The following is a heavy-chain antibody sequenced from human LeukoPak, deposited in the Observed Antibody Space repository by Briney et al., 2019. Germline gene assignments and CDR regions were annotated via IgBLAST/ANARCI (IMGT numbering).Heavy chain of an antibody. V-gene: IGHV3-48*01. CDR1: GFNFNIYS. D-gene: IGHD6-19*01. CDR2: LSRSTTII. Sequence: PGGSLRLSCAASGFNFNIYSMNWVRQAPGKGLEWISYLSRSTTIIYYADSVKGRFTISRDNAKSSLYLQMNSLRAEDTAMYYCARSGWYDYFDYLGQGTLVTVSS. J-gene: IGHJ4*02. CDR3: ARSGWYDYFDY.